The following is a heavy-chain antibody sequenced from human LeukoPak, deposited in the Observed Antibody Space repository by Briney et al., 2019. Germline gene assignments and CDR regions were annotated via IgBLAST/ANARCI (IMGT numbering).Heavy chain of an antibody. CDR3: AKAHLRFVYYFDY. J-gene: IGHJ4*02. CDR1: GFTFSSYA. V-gene: IGHV3-23*01. D-gene: IGHD3-10*01. CDR2: ICGSGGST. Sequence: PGGSLRLSCAASGFTFSSYAMSWVRQAPGKGLEWVSAICGSGGSTYYADSVKGRFTISRDNSKNTLYLQMNSLRAEDTAVYYCAKAHLRFVYYFDYWGQGTLVTVSS.